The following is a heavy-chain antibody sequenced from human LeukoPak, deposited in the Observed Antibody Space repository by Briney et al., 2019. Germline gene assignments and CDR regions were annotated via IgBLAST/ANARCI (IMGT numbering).Heavy chain of an antibody. CDR3: ARKYCGGDCHYYYGMDV. D-gene: IGHD2-21*02. Sequence: PGGSLRLSCAASGFTFSSYWMSRVRQAPGKGLEWVANIKQDGSEKYYVDSVKGRFTISRDNAKNSLYLQMNSLRAEDTAVYYCARKYCGGDCHYYYGMDVWGQGTTVTVSS. V-gene: IGHV3-7*01. CDR2: IKQDGSEK. J-gene: IGHJ6*02. CDR1: GFTFSSYW.